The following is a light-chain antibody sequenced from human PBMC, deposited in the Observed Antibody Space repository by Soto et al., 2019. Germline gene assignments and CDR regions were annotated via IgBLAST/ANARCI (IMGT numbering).Light chain of an antibody. CDR2: EDS. V-gene: IGLV2-23*01. CDR1: SSDAGNYNF. Sequence: QSVLTQPASVSGSPGQSITISCTGTSSDAGNYNFVSWYQQHPGKAPKVIIYEDSTRPSGVSNRISGSKSGNTASLTISELQAEDEADYYCCSYAGSSTSWVFGGGTKVTVL. CDR3: CSYAGSSTSWV. J-gene: IGLJ3*02.